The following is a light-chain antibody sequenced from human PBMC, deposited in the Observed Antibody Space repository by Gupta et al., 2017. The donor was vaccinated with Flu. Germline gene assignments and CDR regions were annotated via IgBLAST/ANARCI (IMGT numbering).Light chain of an antibody. CDR2: KAS. V-gene: IGKV1-5*03. J-gene: IGKJ1*01. Sequence: DIHMTQSPSTLSASVGDRVTITCRASQSISSWLAWYQQKPGKAPKLLIYKASTLESGVPSRFSGCGTGSEFTLSIMSLQPDAIASYYCRQDTSSSRTFGPGTKVEIK. CDR1: QSISSW. CDR3: RQDTSSSRT.